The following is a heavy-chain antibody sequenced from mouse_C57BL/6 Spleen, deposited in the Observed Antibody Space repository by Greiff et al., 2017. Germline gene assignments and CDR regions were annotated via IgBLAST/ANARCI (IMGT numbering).Heavy chain of an antibody. CDR2: IDPSDSYT. V-gene: IGHV1-69*01. CDR3: ARNYGSSLYYAMDY. J-gene: IGHJ4*01. CDR1: GYTFTSYW. Sequence: VQLQQPGAELVMPGASVKLSCKASGYTFTSYWMHWVKQRPGQGLEWIGEIDPSDSYTNYNQKFKGKSTLTVDKSSSTAYMQLSSLTSEDSAVYDCARNYGSSLYYAMDYWGQGTSVTVSS. D-gene: IGHD1-1*01.